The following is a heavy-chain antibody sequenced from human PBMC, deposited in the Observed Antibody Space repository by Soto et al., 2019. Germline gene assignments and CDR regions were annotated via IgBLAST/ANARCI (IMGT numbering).Heavy chain of an antibody. V-gene: IGHV4-34*01. J-gene: IGHJ5*02. CDR1: GGSFSGYY. CDR3: ARGLGPRYSGGSDNWFDP. Sequence: SETLSLTCAVYGGSFSGYYWSWIRQPPGKGLEWIGEINHSGSTNYNPSLKSRVTISVDTSKNQFSLKLSSVTAADTAVYYCARGLGPRYSGGSDNWFDPWGQGALVTVSS. CDR2: INHSGST. D-gene: IGHD6-19*01.